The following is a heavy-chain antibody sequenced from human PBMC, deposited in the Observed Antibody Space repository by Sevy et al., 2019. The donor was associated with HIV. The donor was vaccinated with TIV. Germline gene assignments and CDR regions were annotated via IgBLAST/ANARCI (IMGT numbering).Heavy chain of an antibody. V-gene: IGHV1-69*04. CDR1: GGTFSSYA. J-gene: IGHJ4*02. Sequence: ASVKVSWKASGGTFSSYAISWVRQAPGQGLEWMGRIIPILGIANYAQKFQGRVTITADKSTSTAYMELSSLRSEDTAVYYCARGAAAGPRDYWGQGTLVTVSS. CDR3: ARGAAAGPRDY. CDR2: IIPILGIA. D-gene: IGHD6-25*01.